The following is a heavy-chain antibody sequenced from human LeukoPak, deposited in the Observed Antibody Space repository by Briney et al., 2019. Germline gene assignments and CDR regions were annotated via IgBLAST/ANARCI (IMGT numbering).Heavy chain of an antibody. J-gene: IGHJ3*01. D-gene: IGHD3-10*01. CDR2: INPKSGGT. CDR1: GYTFTRYH. Sequence: ASVKVSCKASGYTFTRYHMHWVRQAPAHGLEWMGWINPKSGGTNYAQKFQGRVTMTRDTSISTAYMELSRLGSDDTAVYYCASGREYSGSGSHDDAFDVWGQGTMVTVSS. CDR3: ASGREYSGSGSHDDAFDV. V-gene: IGHV1-2*02.